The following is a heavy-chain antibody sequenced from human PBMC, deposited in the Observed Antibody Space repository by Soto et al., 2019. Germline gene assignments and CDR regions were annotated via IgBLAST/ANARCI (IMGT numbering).Heavy chain of an antibody. CDR1: GFSLDTPGVG. Sequence: QITLRESGPTLVKPTQTLTLACTFSGFSLDTPGVGVGWIRQPPGKALEWLAVIHWDDDQYYSPSLEDRLTLTKDTSKDQVVLKMTNMDPVDTDTYYCAATIRDKPRKYFQHWGQGTLVTVSS. D-gene: IGHD2-21*01. CDR3: AATIRDKPRKYFQH. V-gene: IGHV2-5*02. J-gene: IGHJ1*01. CDR2: IHWDDDQ.